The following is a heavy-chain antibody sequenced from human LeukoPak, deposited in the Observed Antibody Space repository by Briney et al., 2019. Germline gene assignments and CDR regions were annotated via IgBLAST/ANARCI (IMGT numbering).Heavy chain of an antibody. J-gene: IGHJ5*02. Sequence: SGPTLVKPTQTLTLTCTFSGFSLSTSGVGVGWIRQPPGKALEWLALIYWNDEKRYSPFLKSRVTITKDTSKNQVVLTMTNMDPVDTATYYCAVRGYSSSSGSNWFDPWGQGTLVTVSS. CDR1: GFSLSTSGVG. CDR2: IYWNDEK. CDR3: AVRGYSSSSGSNWFDP. D-gene: IGHD6-6*01. V-gene: IGHV2-5*01.